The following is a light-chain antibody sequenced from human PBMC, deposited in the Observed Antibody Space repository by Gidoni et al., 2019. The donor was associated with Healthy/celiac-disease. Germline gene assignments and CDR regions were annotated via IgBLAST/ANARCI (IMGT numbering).Light chain of an antibody. CDR1: QSISSW. V-gene: IGKV1-5*01. Sequence: DIQMTQSPATLSASGGDSVTITCRASQSISSWLAWYQQKPGKAPQLLISDASSLDSGVPSRCSGSGSGTEFTLTSSSLQPDDFATYYCQQYNSYPWTFXQXTKVEIK. CDR2: DAS. J-gene: IGKJ1*01. CDR3: QQYNSYPWT.